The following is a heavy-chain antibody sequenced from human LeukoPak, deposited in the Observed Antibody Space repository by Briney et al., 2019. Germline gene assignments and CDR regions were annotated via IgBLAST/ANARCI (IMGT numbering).Heavy chain of an antibody. CDR1: GFTSSNYW. D-gene: IGHD2/OR15-2a*01. V-gene: IGHV3-7*01. Sequence: PGGSLRLSCAASGFTSSNYWMSWVRQAPGKGLEWVANIKQDGSEKYYTDSVKGRFTVSRDNAKNSLYLQMNGLRAEDTAVYYRARGFLFYWGQGTLVTVSS. CDR2: IKQDGSEK. J-gene: IGHJ4*02. CDR3: ARGFLFY.